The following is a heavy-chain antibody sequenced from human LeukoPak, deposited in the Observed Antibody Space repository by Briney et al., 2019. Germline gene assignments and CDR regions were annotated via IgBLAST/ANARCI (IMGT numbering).Heavy chain of an antibody. D-gene: IGHD5-12*01. Sequence: GGSLRLSCAASGFTVSSNYMSWVRQAPGKGLEWVSVIYSGGSTYYADSVKGRFTISRDNSKNTLYLQMNSLRAEDTAVYYCARDRRGYSGYDRDYYYHMDVWGKGTTVTVSS. V-gene: IGHV3-66*01. CDR1: GFTVSSNY. CDR3: ARDRRGYSGYDRDYYYHMDV. J-gene: IGHJ6*03. CDR2: IYSGGST.